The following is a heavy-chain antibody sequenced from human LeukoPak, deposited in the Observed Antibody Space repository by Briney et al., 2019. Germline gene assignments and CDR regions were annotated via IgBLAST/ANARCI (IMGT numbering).Heavy chain of an antibody. CDR1: GGFITTYY. Sequence: SETLSLTCTVSGGFITTYYWSWIRQPAGKGLEWIGRIYTSGSTNYNPSLKSRVTVSIDTSRNQFFLKVTSVTAADTAVYYCARGDDWNYAGFDPWGQGTLVTVSS. D-gene: IGHD1-7*01. J-gene: IGHJ5*02. CDR3: ARGDDWNYAGFDP. V-gene: IGHV4-4*07. CDR2: IYTSGST.